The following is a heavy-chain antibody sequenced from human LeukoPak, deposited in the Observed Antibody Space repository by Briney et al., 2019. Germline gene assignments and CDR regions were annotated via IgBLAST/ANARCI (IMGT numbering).Heavy chain of an antibody. CDR2: ISSSSSTI. V-gene: IGHV3-48*01. CDR3: ARDSLPVYSSSRNWFDP. CDR1: GFTFSRHS. Sequence: GGSLRLSCAACGFTFSRHSMNWVRQAPGKGLEWVSYISSSSSTIYYADSVKGRFTISRDNAKNSLYLQMNSLRAEDTAVYYCARDSLPVYSSSRNWFDPWGQGTLVTVSS. J-gene: IGHJ5*02. D-gene: IGHD6-13*01.